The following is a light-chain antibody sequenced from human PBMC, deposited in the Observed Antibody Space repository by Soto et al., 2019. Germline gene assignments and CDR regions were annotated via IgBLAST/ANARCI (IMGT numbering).Light chain of an antibody. CDR2: GNS. CDR1: SSNIGSNT. V-gene: IGLV1-40*01. J-gene: IGLJ1*01. Sequence: QSALTQPPSASGTPGQRVTISCSGSSSNIGSNTVNWYQQLPGTAPKLLIYGNSNRPSGVPDRFSGSKSGTSASLAITGLQAEDEADYYCQSYDSSLSGYVFGTGTKLTVL. CDR3: QSYDSSLSGYV.